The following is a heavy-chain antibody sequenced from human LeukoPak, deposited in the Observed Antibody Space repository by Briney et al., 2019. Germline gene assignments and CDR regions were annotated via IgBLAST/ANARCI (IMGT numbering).Heavy chain of an antibody. CDR3: ARDWQTVDGNYYYMDV. V-gene: IGHV3-21*01. Sequence: GGSLRLSCVASGFTFTSYNINWVRQAPGKGLEWVSSISSSSDYRHYADSVKGRFTISRDNAKDSLYLQMNSLRAEDTAVYYCARDWQTVDGNYYYMDVWGKGTTVTISS. J-gene: IGHJ6*03. CDR1: GFTFTSYN. D-gene: IGHD4-17*01. CDR2: ISSSSDYR.